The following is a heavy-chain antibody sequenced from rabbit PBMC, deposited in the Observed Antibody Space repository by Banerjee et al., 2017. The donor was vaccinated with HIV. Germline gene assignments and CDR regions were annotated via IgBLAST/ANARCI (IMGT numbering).Heavy chain of an antibody. CDR1: GFSFSSGHY. J-gene: IGHJ4*01. CDR2: IYDDDSGST. V-gene: IGHV1S45*01. D-gene: IGHD8-1*01. CDR3: ARTGSSYYIGFNL. Sequence: QEQLVESGGGLVQPGASLTLTCKASGFSFSSGHYMHWVRQAPGKGLEWIADIYDDDSGSTYYASWAKGRFTISKTSSTTVTLQMTSLTAADTATYFCARTGSSYYIGFNLWGQGTLVTVS.